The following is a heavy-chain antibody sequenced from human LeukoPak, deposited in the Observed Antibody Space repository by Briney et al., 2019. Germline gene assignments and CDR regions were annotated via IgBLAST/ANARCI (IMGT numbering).Heavy chain of an antibody. Sequence: SSETLSLTCTVSGGSISSYYWNWIRQPPGKGLEWIGYIYNSGSTNNNPSLKSRVTISVDTSKKQFSLKLSSVTAADTAVYYCARETPYGSGSYPFDYWGQGILVTVSS. CDR1: GGSISSYY. D-gene: IGHD3-10*01. V-gene: IGHV4-59*01. CDR2: IYNSGST. CDR3: ARETPYGSGSYPFDY. J-gene: IGHJ4*02.